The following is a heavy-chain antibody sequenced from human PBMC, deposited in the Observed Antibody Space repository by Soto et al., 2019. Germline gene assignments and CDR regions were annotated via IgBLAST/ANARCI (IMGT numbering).Heavy chain of an antibody. J-gene: IGHJ4*02. V-gene: IGHV4-39*01. Sequence: QLQLQESGPGLVKPSETLSLTCTVSGGSISSSSYYWGWIRQPPGKGLEWIGSIYYSGSTYYNPSLKSRVTISVDTSKNQFSLKLSSVTAADTAVYYCARHSSSGYFFDYWGQGTLVTVSS. CDR1: GGSISSSSYY. CDR2: IYYSGST. CDR3: ARHSSSGYFFDY. D-gene: IGHD3-22*01.